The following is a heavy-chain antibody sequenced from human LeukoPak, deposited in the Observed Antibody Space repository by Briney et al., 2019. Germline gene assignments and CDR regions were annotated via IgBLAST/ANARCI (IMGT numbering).Heavy chain of an antibody. D-gene: IGHD1-26*01. J-gene: IGHJ4*02. V-gene: IGHV3-53*01. CDR1: GFTVSSNY. CDR3: VTRSGSYYY. CDR2: IYNAGDR. Sequence: GGSLRLSCAASGFTVSSNYMSWVRQAPGKGLEWVSVIYNAGDRYYADSVKGRFTISRDSSKNTLYLQANSLRAEDTAVYYCVTRSGSYYYWGQGILVTVSS.